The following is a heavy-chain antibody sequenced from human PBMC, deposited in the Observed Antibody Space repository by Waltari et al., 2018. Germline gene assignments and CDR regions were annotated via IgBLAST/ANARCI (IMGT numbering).Heavy chain of an antibody. Sequence: QVQLVESGGGVVQPGKSLTLSCEVSGISVSSYAMHWVRQAPGKGLECVAVISFDGNNIYFADAGKGRFTINRDNSKNTLSLQMNSLTPEDTAIYYCARDGHSYFYGSWSDYWGQGTLVTVSS. CDR3: ARDGHSYFYGSWSDY. J-gene: IGHJ4*02. CDR1: GISVSSYA. CDR2: ISFDGNNI. V-gene: IGHV3-30*01. D-gene: IGHD3-10*01.